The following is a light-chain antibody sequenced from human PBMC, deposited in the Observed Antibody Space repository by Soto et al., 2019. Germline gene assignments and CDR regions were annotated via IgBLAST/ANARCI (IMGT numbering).Light chain of an antibody. CDR1: QSVSSSY. J-gene: IGKJ2*01. Sequence: EIVLTQSPGTLSLSPGDRATLSCRASQSVSSSYLAWYQQNPGQAPRLLIYGASSRATGIPDRCSGSGSGTDFTLTINRLEPEDFAVYYCQQYGSSPNTFGQGTKVEIE. CDR3: QQYGSSPNT. CDR2: GAS. V-gene: IGKV3-20*01.